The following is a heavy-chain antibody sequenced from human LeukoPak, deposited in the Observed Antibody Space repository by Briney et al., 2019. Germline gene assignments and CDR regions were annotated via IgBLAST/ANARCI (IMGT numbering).Heavy chain of an antibody. V-gene: IGHV3-74*01. Sequence: GGSLRLSRAASGFTFSSYWMHWVRQAPGKGLVWVSRINSDGSSTSYADSVKGRFTISRDNAKNLLYLQMNSLRAEDTAVYYCVTDSGWYRFDNWGQGTLVTVSS. D-gene: IGHD6-13*01. CDR1: GFTFSSYW. CDR2: INSDGSST. J-gene: IGHJ4*02. CDR3: VTDSGWYRFDN.